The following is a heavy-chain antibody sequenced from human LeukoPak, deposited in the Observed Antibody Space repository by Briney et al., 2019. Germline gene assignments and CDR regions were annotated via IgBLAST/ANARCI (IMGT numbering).Heavy chain of an antibody. V-gene: IGHV1-69*13. CDR2: IIPIFGTA. Sequence: SVKVSCKASGGTFSSYAISWVRQAPGQGLEWMGGIIPIFGTANYAQKFQGRVTITADESTSTAYMELSGLRSEDTAVYYCARYKADYYGSGSYYGYWGQGTLVTVSS. CDR1: GGTFSSYA. J-gene: IGHJ4*02. D-gene: IGHD3-10*01. CDR3: ARYKADYYGSGSYYGY.